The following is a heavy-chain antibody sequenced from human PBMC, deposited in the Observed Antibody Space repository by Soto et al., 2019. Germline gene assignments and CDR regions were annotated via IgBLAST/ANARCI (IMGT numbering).Heavy chain of an antibody. Sequence: QVQLVQSGAEVKKPGASVKVSCKASGYTFTNLGISWVRQAPGQGLEWMGWISAYNGNTNYAQNFQGGVTVTTDTSTRTGYMELRRLRSGDTGVYYCARGGEPIDYWGQGARVTGSS. CDR3: ARGGEPIDY. CDR1: GYTFTNLG. CDR2: ISAYNGNT. V-gene: IGHV1-18*01. D-gene: IGHD3-16*01. J-gene: IGHJ4*02.